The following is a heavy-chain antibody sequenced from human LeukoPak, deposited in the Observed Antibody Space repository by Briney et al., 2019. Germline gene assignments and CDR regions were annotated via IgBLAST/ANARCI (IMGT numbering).Heavy chain of an antibody. CDR3: AREMPDTNYYYYYMDV. Sequence: ASVKVSCKASGYTFTSYAMNLVRQAPGQGLEWMGWINTNTGNPTYAQGFTGRFVFSLDTSVSTAYLQISSLKAEDTAVYYCAREMPDTNYYYYYMDVWGKGTTVTVSS. J-gene: IGHJ6*03. V-gene: IGHV7-4-1*02. CDR1: GYTFTSYA. CDR2: INTNTGNP. D-gene: IGHD2-2*01.